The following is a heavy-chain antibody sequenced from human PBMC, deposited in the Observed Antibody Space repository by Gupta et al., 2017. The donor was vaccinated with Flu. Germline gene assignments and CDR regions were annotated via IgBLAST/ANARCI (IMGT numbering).Heavy chain of an antibody. CDR3: ARDQTGIGYSGYDGGRDYYYYGMDV. D-gene: IGHD5-12*01. J-gene: IGHJ6*02. CDR2: IYYSGST. V-gene: IGHV4-31*03. Sequence: QVQLQESGPGLVKPSQTLSLTCTVSGGSISSGCYYWSWIRQHPGKGLEWIGYIYYSGSTYYNPSLKSRVTISVDTSKNQFSLKLSSLTAADTAVYYCARDQTGIGYSGYDGGRDYYYYGMDVWGQGTTVTVSS. CDR1: GGSISSGCYY.